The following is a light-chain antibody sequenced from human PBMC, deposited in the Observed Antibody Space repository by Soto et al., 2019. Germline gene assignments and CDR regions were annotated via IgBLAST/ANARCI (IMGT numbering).Light chain of an antibody. CDR1: SGHSSYA. V-gene: IGLV4-69*01. J-gene: IGLJ2*01. Sequence: QLVLTQSPSASASLGASVKLTCTLSSGHSSYAIAWHQQQREKGPRYLMKLSSDGSHSKGDGIPDRFSGSSSGAERYLTISSLQSEDEADYYCQTWDTGARVVFGGGTKLTVL. CDR3: QTWDTGARVV. CDR2: LSSDGSH.